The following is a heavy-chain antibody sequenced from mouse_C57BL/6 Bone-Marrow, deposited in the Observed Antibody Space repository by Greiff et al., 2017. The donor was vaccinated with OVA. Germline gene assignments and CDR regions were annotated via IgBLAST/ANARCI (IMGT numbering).Heavy chain of an antibody. Sequence: SGPELVKPGASVKISCKASGYAFSSSWMNWVKQRPGKGLEWIGRIYPGDGDTNYNGKFKGKATLTADKSSSTAYMQLSSLTSEDSAVYFCAELGLFAYWGQGTLVTVSA. CDR1: GYAFSSSW. D-gene: IGHD4-1*01. CDR2: IYPGDGDT. J-gene: IGHJ3*01. V-gene: IGHV1-82*01. CDR3: AELGLFAY.